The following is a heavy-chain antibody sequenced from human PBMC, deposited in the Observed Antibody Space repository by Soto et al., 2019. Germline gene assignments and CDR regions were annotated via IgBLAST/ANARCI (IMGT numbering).Heavy chain of an antibody. J-gene: IGHJ5*02. CDR2: IYYSGST. CDR3: ARLSEQLALLFGPYNWFDP. V-gene: IGHV4-39*01. Sequence: QLQLQESGPGLVKPSETLSLTCTVSGGSISSSSYYWGWIRQPPGKGLEWIGSIYYSGSTYYNPSLKSRVTISVDTSKNQFSLKLSSVTAADTAVYYCARLSEQLALLFGPYNWFDPWGQGTLVTVSS. D-gene: IGHD6-13*01. CDR1: GGSISSSSYY.